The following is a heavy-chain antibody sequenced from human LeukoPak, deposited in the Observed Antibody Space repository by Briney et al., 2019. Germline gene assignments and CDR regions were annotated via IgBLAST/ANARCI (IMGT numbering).Heavy chain of an antibody. CDR2: IYYSGST. J-gene: IGHJ6*03. V-gene: IGHV4-39*07. CDR1: GGSISSSSYY. Sequence: SETLSLTCTVSGGSISSSSYYWGWIRQPPGKGLEWIGSIYYSGSTYYNPSLKSRVTISVDTSKNQFSLKLSSVTAADTAVYYCARERQHLYCSGGSCYPFYISYYMDVWGKGTTVTVSS. D-gene: IGHD2-15*01. CDR3: ARERQHLYCSGGSCYPFYISYYMDV.